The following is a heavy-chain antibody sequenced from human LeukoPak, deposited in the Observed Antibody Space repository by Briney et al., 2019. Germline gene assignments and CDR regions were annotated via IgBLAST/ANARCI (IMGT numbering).Heavy chain of an antibody. Sequence: SETLSLTCTVSGGSISRSSYHWGWIRQPPGRGLEWIGSIHYTGNTYYNPSLKSRVTISVDTSKNQFSLKVNSMTAADTAVYYCAREVMASMGDFDYWGQGTLVTVSS. CDR2: IHYTGNT. V-gene: IGHV4-39*07. J-gene: IGHJ4*02. CDR1: GGSISRSSYH. CDR3: AREVMASMGDFDY. D-gene: IGHD5-24*01.